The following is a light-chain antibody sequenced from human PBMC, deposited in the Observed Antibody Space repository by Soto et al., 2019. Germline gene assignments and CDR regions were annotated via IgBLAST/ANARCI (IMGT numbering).Light chain of an antibody. CDR3: QQFGA. J-gene: IGKJ4*01. CDR1: QSVSSSY. V-gene: IGKV3-20*01. CDR2: GAS. Sequence: EIVLTQSPGTLSLPPGERATLSCRASQSVSSSYLAWYQQKPGQAPRLLIYGASSRATGIPDRFSGSGSGTDFTLTISRLEPEDFAVYYCQQFGAFGGGTKVEIK.